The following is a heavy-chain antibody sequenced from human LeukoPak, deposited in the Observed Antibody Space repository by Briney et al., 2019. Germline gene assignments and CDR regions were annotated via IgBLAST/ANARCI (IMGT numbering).Heavy chain of an antibody. V-gene: IGHV3-30*02. D-gene: IGHD3-10*01. J-gene: IGHJ4*02. Sequence: PGGSLRLSCAASGFTFSSYGIHWVRQTPGKGLEWVAFIRYDGSNKYYADSVKGRFTISRDNSKNTLYLQMNSLRPEDTAVYYCAKDYYGSGSLDYWGQGTLVTVSS. CDR3: AKDYYGSGSLDY. CDR1: GFTFSSYG. CDR2: IRYDGSNK.